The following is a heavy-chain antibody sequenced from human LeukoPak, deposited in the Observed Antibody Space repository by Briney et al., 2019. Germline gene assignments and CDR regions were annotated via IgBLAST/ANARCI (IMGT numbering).Heavy chain of an antibody. D-gene: IGHD3-10*01. CDR1: GFTFDTYG. V-gene: IGHV3-33*08. J-gene: IGHJ4*02. CDR2: IWYDGSNK. CDR3: ARDSNVLLWFGELSRFDY. Sequence: PGRSLRLSCAASGFTFDTYGMHWVRQAPGKGLEWVAVIWYDGSNKYYADSVKGRFTISRDNSKNTLYLQMNSLRAEDTAVYYCARDSNVLLWFGELSRFDYWGQGTLVTVSS.